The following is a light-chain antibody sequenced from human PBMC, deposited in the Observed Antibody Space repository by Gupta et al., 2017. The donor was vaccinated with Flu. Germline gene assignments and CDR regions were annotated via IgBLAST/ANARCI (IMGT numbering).Light chain of an antibody. CDR1: DNDIGFYNY. Sequence: QSALTQPASVSGSPGQSITISCTGPDNDIGFYNYVSWYQQSPDTVPKLIIFGVTNRPPGISNRFSGSKSGNTASLTISGLQPEDEADYYCRAHTNRNNYVFGAGTRVIVL. CDR3: RAHTNRNNYV. V-gene: IGLV2-14*01. CDR2: GVT. J-gene: IGLJ1*01.